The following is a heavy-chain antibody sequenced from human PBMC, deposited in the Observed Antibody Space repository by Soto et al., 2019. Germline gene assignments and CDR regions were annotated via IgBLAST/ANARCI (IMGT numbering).Heavy chain of an antibody. CDR3: ARLGYSGCDYHAQFDY. D-gene: IGHD5-12*01. Sequence: QVQLVQSGAEVKKPGASVKVSCKASGYTFTSYAMHWVRQAPGQRIEWMGWINACNGNTKYSQKFQGRVTITRDTSASTAYMGLSRLRSEDTAVYYCARLGYSGCDYHAQFDYWCQGTLVTVSS. CDR1: GYTFTSYA. CDR2: INACNGNT. V-gene: IGHV1-3*01. J-gene: IGHJ4*02.